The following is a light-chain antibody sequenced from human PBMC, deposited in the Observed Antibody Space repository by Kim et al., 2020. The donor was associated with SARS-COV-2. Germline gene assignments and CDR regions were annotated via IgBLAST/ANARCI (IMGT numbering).Light chain of an antibody. CDR1: ISDVGHYDH. J-gene: IGLJ1*01. CDR2: EVT. V-gene: IGLV2-18*02. CDR3: SSYTAIYTYV. Sequence: QSALTQPPSVSGSPGQSVTISCTGTISDVGHYDHFSWYQQSPGTAPKLIIYEVTNRPSGVPDRFSGSRSDNTASLTISGLQPEDEADYYCSSYTAIYTYVFGTGTKVTVL.